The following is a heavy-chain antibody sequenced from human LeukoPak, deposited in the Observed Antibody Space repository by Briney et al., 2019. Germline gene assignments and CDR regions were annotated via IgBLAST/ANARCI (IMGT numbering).Heavy chain of an antibody. Sequence: PSETLSLTCTVSGDSISSSSYYWSRIRQPPGKGLEWIGEINHSGSTNYNPSLKSRVTISVDTSKNQFSLKLSSVTAADTAVYYCARGVRIAVADHPNNWFDPWGQGTLVTVSS. CDR3: ARGVRIAVADHPNNWFDP. V-gene: IGHV4-39*07. J-gene: IGHJ5*02. CDR2: INHSGST. CDR1: GDSISSSSYY. D-gene: IGHD6-19*01.